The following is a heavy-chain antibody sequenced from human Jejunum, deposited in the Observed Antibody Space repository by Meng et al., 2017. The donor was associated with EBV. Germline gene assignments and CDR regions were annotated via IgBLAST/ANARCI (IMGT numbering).Heavy chain of an antibody. CDR3: ARQGPSGRTFDY. CDR2: YYNSGST. V-gene: IGHV4-39*01. J-gene: IGHJ4*02. CDR1: GGSISSSSYY. D-gene: IGHD1-26*01. Sequence: QLQQQGPGPGLGKPSDTLSLTCTVSGGSISSSSYYWGWTRQPPGKGLEWIGTYYNSGSTYYNPSLKSRVTISVDTSKNQFSLKLISVTAADTAAYYCARQGPSGRTFDYWGQGTLVTVSS.